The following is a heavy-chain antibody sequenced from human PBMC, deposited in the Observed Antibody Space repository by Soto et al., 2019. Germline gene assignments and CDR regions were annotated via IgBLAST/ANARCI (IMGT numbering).Heavy chain of an antibody. V-gene: IGHV4-34*01. D-gene: IGHD6-13*01. J-gene: IGHJ4*02. CDR2: INHSGST. CDR1: GGSFSGYY. CDR3: ARGRYGSRLDY. Sequence: SSETLSLTCAVYGGSFSGYYWSWIRQPPGKGLEWIGEINHSGSTNYNPSLKSRVTISVDTSKNQFSLKLSSVTAADTAVYYCARGRYGSRLDYWGQGTLVTVSS.